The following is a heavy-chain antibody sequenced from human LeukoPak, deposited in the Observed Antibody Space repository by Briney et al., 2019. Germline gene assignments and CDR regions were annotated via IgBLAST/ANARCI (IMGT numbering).Heavy chain of an antibody. J-gene: IGHJ4*02. Sequence: GGSLRLSCAASGFTFSSYAMSWVRQAPGKGLEWVSAISGSGGSTYYADSVKSRFTISRDNSKNTLYLQMNSLRAEDTAVYYCAKVIRFLEWLQYFDYWGQGTLVTVSS. CDR1: GFTFSSYA. CDR2: ISGSGGST. V-gene: IGHV3-23*01. D-gene: IGHD3-3*01. CDR3: AKVIRFLEWLQYFDY.